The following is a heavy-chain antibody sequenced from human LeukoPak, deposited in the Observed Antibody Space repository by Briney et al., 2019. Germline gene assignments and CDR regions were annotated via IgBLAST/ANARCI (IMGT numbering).Heavy chain of an antibody. CDR1: GYTFTGYH. CDR2: INPNSGGT. V-gene: IGHV1-2*02. J-gene: IGHJ4*02. Sequence: ASVKVSCKASGYTFTGYHMHWVRQAPGQGLEWMGWINPNSGGTNYAQKFQGRVTMTRDTSISTAYMELSRLRSDDTAVYYCARVGVRGIPRGYFDYWGQGTLVTVSS. CDR3: ARVGVRGIPRGYFDY. D-gene: IGHD3-10*01.